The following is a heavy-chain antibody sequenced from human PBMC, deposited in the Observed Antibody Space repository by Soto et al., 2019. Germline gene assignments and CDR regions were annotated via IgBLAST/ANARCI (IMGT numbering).Heavy chain of an antibody. CDR1: GYTFTSYG. CDR2: ISAYNGNT. J-gene: IGHJ4*02. Sequence: QVPLVQSGAEVKKPGASVKVSCKASGYTFTSYGISWVRQAPGQGLEWMGWISAYNGNTNYAQKLQGRVTMTTDTSTSTAYMELRSLRSDDTAVYYCARDPYEIVTPTRFDYWGQGTLVTVSS. V-gene: IGHV1-18*04. CDR3: ARDPYEIVTPTRFDY. D-gene: IGHD3-9*01.